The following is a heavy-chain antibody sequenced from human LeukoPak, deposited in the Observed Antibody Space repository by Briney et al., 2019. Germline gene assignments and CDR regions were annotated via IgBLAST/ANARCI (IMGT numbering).Heavy chain of an antibody. V-gene: IGHV3-9*01. Sequence: GRSLRLSCAASGFTFGDYAMHWVRQAPGKGLEWVSGISWNSGSIGYADSVKGRFTISRDNAKNSLYLQMNSLRAEDTALYFCAKDFGSEDIVDSNFDYWGQGTLVTVSS. CDR1: GFTFGDYA. CDR3: AKDFGSEDIVDSNFDY. CDR2: ISWNSGSI. D-gene: IGHD2-15*01. J-gene: IGHJ4*02.